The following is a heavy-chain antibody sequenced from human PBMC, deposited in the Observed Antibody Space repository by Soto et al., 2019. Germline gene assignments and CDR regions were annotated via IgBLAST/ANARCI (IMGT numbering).Heavy chain of an antibody. Sequence: QVQLQESGPGLVKPSETLSLTCTVSGGSISSYYWSWIRQPPGKGLDWIGYIYYSGSTNYTPSLKSRVIISVDPSKNQFSLKLSSVTAADTAVYYCARGRGYSGYDFYYGMDVWGQGTTVTVSS. V-gene: IGHV4-59*01. J-gene: IGHJ6*02. D-gene: IGHD5-12*01. CDR1: GGSISSYY. CDR3: ARGRGYSGYDFYYGMDV. CDR2: IYYSGST.